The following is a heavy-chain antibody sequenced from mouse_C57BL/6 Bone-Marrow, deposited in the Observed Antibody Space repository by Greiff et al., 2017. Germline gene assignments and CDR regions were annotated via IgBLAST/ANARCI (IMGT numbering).Heavy chain of an antibody. Sequence: QVQLQQSGPGLVQPSQSLSITCTVSGFSLTSYGVHWVRQSPGKGLEWLGMILRGGSTDYNAEFMSRLSITKDNSKSQVFFKMTSLQADDTAIYYCAQRWLLRGHYYAIDYWGQGTSVPVSS. CDR1: GFSLTSYG. J-gene: IGHJ4*01. D-gene: IGHD2-3*01. V-gene: IGHV2-5*01. CDR2: ILRGGST. CDR3: AQRWLLRGHYYAIDY.